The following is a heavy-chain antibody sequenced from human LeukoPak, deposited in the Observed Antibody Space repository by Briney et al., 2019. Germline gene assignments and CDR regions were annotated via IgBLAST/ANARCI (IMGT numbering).Heavy chain of an antibody. J-gene: IGHJ5*02. CDR1: GYTFTSYG. CDR3: ARGSKYCSGGSCYPGPYMYNWFDP. V-gene: IGHV1-18*01. D-gene: IGHD2-15*01. Sequence: ASVKVSCKASGYTFTSYGISWVRQAPGQGLEWMGWISAYNGNTNYAQKLQGRVTMTTDTSTSTAYMELRSLRSDDTAVYYCARGSKYCSGGSCYPGPYMYNWFDPWGQGTLVTVSS. CDR2: ISAYNGNT.